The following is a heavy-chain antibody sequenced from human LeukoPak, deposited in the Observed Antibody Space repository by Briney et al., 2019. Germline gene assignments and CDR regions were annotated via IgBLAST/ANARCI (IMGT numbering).Heavy chain of an antibody. V-gene: IGHV3-23*01. CDR1: GFTFSSYA. Sequence: GGSLRLSCAASGFTFSSYAMSWVRQAPGKGLEWVSAISGSGGSTYYADSVKGRFTISRDKSKNTLYLQMNSLRAGDTAVYYCASQDSSGWYLGYYYYYGMDVWGQGTTVTVSS. J-gene: IGHJ6*02. D-gene: IGHD6-19*01. CDR3: ASQDSSGWYLGYYYYYGMDV. CDR2: ISGSGGST.